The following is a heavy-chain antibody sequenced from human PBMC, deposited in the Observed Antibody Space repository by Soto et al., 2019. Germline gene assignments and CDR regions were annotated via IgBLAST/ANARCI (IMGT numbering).Heavy chain of an antibody. V-gene: IGHV3-30*18. CDR1: EFTFSSYG. CDR3: AKDTSDHDGCCYYVIDY. D-gene: IGHD3-22*01. Sequence: QVQLVESGGGEVQPGRSLRLSCAASEFTFSSYGIHWVRQAPGKGLEWVAVISYDGSKKNYLDSVKGRFTISRDNSKNTMYLEMNSLRDEDTAVYYCAKDTSDHDGCCYYVIDYWGQGTLVTVSS. J-gene: IGHJ4*02. CDR2: ISYDGSKK.